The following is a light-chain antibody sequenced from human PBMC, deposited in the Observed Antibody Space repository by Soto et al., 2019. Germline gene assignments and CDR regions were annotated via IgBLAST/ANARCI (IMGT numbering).Light chain of an antibody. V-gene: IGKV3-20*01. CDR3: QQYGSSAWT. J-gene: IGKJ2*02. CDR1: QSVSSSY. CDR2: GAS. Sequence: EIVLTQSPGTLSLSPGERATLSCRASQSVSSSYLAWYQQNPGQAPRLLIYGASIRATGIPDRFSGSGSGTDFTLTISRLEPEGFAVYYCQQYGSSAWTFGQGTKLEIK.